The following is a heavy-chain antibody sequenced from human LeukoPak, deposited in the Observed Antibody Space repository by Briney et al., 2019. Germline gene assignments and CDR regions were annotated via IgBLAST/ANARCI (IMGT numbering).Heavy chain of an antibody. CDR3: AKGLLTYYYGSGNAFDY. CDR1: GFTFDDYA. J-gene: IGHJ4*02. CDR2: ISWNSGSI. D-gene: IGHD3-10*01. Sequence: GGFLRLSCAASGFTFDDYAMHWVRQAPGKGLEWVSGISWNSGSIGYADSVKGRFTISRDNAKNSLYLQMNSLRAEDTALYYCAKGLLTYYYGSGNAFDYWGQGTLVTVSS. V-gene: IGHV3-9*01.